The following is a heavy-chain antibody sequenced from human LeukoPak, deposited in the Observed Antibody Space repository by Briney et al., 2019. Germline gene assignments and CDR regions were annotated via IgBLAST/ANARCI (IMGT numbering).Heavy chain of an antibody. D-gene: IGHD3-16*01. CDR2: ISPDGSSE. J-gene: IGHJ4*02. Sequence: PGGSLTLSCAACGFIFSSYCMHWLRQAPGRGLLWVSRISPDGSSEIYADSVKGRFTISRDNAKNTLYLQMNSLRAEDTAVYYCARVNVCPRCHFDYWGQGTLVTVSS. CDR3: ARVNVCPRCHFDY. CDR1: GFIFSSYC. V-gene: IGHV3-74*01.